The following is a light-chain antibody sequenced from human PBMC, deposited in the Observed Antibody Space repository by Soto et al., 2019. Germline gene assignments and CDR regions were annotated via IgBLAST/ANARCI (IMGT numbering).Light chain of an antibody. Sequence: EIVLTQSPGTLSLSPGERATLSFRASQSVSNSLAWYQQKPGQAPRLLIYGASTRATGVPATFSGSASGTEFTLTISSLQPEDFATYYCQQSYSTPTTFGQGTKVDIK. CDR2: GAS. CDR3: QQSYSTPTT. V-gene: IGKV3-15*01. J-gene: IGKJ1*01. CDR1: QSVSNS.